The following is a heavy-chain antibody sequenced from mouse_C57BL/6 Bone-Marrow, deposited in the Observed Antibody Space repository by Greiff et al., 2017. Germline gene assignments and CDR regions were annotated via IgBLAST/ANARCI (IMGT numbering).Heavy chain of an antibody. V-gene: IGHV1-82*01. Sequence: QVQLQQSGPELVKPGASVKISCKASGYAFSSSWMNWVKQRPGKGLEWIGRIYPGDGDTNYNGKFKGKATLTADKSSSTAYMQLSSLTSEDSAVYFCARSPKPHSNRFAYWGQGTLVTVSA. J-gene: IGHJ3*01. CDR1: GYAFSSSW. CDR3: ARSPKPHSNRFAY. D-gene: IGHD2-5*01. CDR2: IYPGDGDT.